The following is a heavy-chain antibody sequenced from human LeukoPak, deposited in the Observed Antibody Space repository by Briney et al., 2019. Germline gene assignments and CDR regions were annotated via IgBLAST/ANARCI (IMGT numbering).Heavy chain of an antibody. CDR1: GGSFNGYY. Sequence: SETLSLTCAVYGGSFNGYYWIWIRQPPGKGLEWIGEINYSGNTNYNPSLKSRVTISVDTSKNQFSLKLSSVTAADTAVYYCARSYFNYYDSSGYWGYYFDYWGQGTLVTVSS. D-gene: IGHD3-22*01. CDR2: INYSGNT. V-gene: IGHV4-34*01. CDR3: ARSYFNYYDSSGYWGYYFDY. J-gene: IGHJ4*02.